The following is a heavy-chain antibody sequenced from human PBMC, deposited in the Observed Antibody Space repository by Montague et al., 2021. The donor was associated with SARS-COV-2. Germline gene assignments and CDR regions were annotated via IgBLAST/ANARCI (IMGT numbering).Heavy chain of an antibody. V-gene: IGHV4-59*08. CDR1: GDSMTDSY. Sequence: SETLSLTCTVSGDSMTDSYWSWIRQPPGKGLEYIGYIYFSGSTNYDPSLKSRLTISVDTSTNQFSLKLSSVTAAATAVYFCTRLSLGGNTDWGQGTLVTVSS. D-gene: IGHD1-26*01. CDR3: TRLSLGGNTD. CDR2: IYFSGST. J-gene: IGHJ1*01.